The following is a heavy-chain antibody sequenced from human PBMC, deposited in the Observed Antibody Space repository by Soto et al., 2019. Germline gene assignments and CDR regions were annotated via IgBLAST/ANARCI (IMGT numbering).Heavy chain of an antibody. J-gene: IGHJ6*02. V-gene: IGHV1-69*01. CDR1: GGTFSSYA. CDR3: ASPYGDVFPHYYYGMDV. CDR2: IIPIFGTA. Sequence: QVQLVQSGAEVKKPGSSVKVSCKASGGTFSSYAISWVRQAPGQGLEWMGGIIPIFGTANYAQKFQGRVTITADESTSTAYMELSSQRSEDTAVYYCASPYGDVFPHYYYGMDVWGQGTTVTVSS. D-gene: IGHD4-17*01.